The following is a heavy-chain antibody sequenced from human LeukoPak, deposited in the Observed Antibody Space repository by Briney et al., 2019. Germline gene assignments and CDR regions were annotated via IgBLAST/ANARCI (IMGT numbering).Heavy chain of an antibody. J-gene: IGHJ4*02. CDR2: ISGSGGST. CDR1: GFTFSSYA. Sequence: GGSLRLTCAASGFTFSSYAMSWVRQAPGKGLEWVSAISGSGGSTYYADSVKGRFTISRDNSKNTLYLQMNSLRAEDTAVYYCARLYGGSARYYFDYWGQGTLVTVSS. D-gene: IGHD4-23*01. V-gene: IGHV3-23*01. CDR3: ARLYGGSARYYFDY.